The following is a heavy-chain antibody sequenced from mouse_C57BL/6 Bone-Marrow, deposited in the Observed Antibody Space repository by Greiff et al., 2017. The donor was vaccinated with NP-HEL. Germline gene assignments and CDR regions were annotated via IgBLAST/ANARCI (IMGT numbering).Heavy chain of an antibody. Sequence: EVKVVESGGGLVKPGGSLKLSCAASGFTFSDYGMAWVRQAPRKGPEWVAFISNLAYSIYYADTVTGRFTISRENAKNTLYLEMSSLRSEDTAMYYCARHYYGSSYNYAMDYWGQGTSVTVSS. D-gene: IGHD1-1*01. V-gene: IGHV5-15*01. CDR3: ARHYYGSSYNYAMDY. CDR2: ISNLAYSI. CDR1: GFTFSDYG. J-gene: IGHJ4*01.